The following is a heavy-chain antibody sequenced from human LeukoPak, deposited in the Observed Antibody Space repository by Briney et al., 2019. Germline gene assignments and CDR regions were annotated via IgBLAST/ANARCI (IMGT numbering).Heavy chain of an antibody. V-gene: IGHV4-4*02. J-gene: IGHJ5*02. CDR2: IYHSGST. D-gene: IGHD3-3*01. CDR3: AKGSDFWSGPNWFDP. CDR1: GGSISSSNW. Sequence: PSETLSLTCAVSGGSISSSNWWSWVRQPPGKGLEWIGEIYHSGSTNYNPSLKSRVTISVDKSKNQFSLKLSSVTAADTAVYYWAKGSDFWSGPNWFDPWGQGTLVTVSS.